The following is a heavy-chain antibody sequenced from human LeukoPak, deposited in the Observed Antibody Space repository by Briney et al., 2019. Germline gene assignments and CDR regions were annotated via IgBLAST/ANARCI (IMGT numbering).Heavy chain of an antibody. J-gene: IGHJ4*02. V-gene: IGHV3-48*02. Sequence: QSGGSLRLSCAASGFTFKTYSMVWVRQAPGKGLEWVSYISNGGGVIHYADSVKGRFTTSRENAQNSLYLQVNSLRDEDTAVYYCARVGVGTWASSWDHWGEGTLVTVSS. D-gene: IGHD2-15*01. CDR3: ARVGVGTWASSWDH. CDR2: ISNGGGVI. CDR1: GFTFKTYS.